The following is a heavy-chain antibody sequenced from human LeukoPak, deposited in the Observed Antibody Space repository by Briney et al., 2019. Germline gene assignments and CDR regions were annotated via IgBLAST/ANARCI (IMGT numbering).Heavy chain of an antibody. Sequence: GGSLRLSCAASGFTFSSYAMHWVRQAPGKGLEYVSAISSNGGSTYYANSVKGRFTISRDNSKNTLYLQMGSLRAEDMAVYYCARENFNGDYDYWDQGTLVTVSS. D-gene: IGHD4-17*01. CDR3: ARENFNGDYDY. V-gene: IGHV3-64*01. CDR1: GFTFSSYA. J-gene: IGHJ4*02. CDR2: ISSNGGST.